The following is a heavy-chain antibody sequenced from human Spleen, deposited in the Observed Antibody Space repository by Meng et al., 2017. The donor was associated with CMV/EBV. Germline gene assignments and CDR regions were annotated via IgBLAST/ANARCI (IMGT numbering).Heavy chain of an antibody. CDR2: IYHSGNT. V-gene: IGHV4-38-2*02. CDR3: ARDVAASYYFDY. Sequence: SETLSLTCTVSGYSISSGYYWGWIRQPPGKGLEWIGSIYHSGNTYYNPSLKSRVTISVDTSNNHFSLKLSSVTAADTAVYYCARDVAASYYFDYWGQGTLVTVSS. D-gene: IGHD2-21*01. J-gene: IGHJ4*02. CDR1: GYSISSGYY.